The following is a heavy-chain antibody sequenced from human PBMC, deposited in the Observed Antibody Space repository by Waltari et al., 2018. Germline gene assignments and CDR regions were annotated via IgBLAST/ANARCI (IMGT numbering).Heavy chain of an antibody. J-gene: IGHJ4*02. CDR3: ARDWEGDRPNFDY. V-gene: IGHV3-7*04. D-gene: IGHD1-26*01. CDR2: IKQDGSDT. Sequence: EVQLVESGGGLVQPGGSLRLSCVASGFTFKPFWMSWVRQAPGKGLEWVNDIKQDGSDTDYADSVKGRFTGARDKDKNSLYLQMNSRRVEDTAVYYCARDWEGDRPNFDYWGQGTLVTVSS. CDR1: GFTFKPFW.